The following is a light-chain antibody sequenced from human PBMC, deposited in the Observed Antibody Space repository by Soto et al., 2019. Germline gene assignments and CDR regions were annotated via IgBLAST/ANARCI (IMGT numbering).Light chain of an antibody. V-gene: IGKV1-5*03. CDR3: QHYNSYSEA. Sequence: DIHMTQSPSTLSGSVGDRVTITCRASQTISSWLAWYQQKPGKAPKLLIYKASTLKSGVPSRFSGSGSGTEFTLTISSLQPDDFATYYCQHYNSYSEAFG. CDR2: KAS. J-gene: IGKJ1*01. CDR1: QTISSW.